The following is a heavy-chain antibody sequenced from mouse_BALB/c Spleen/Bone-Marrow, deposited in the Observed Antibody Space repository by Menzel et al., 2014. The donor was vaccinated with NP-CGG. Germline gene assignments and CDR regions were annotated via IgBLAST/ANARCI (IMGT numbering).Heavy chain of an antibody. J-gene: IGHJ3*01. CDR2: IYPGDGDT. CDR1: GYAFRSYW. CDR3: SRVEGSSPLAY. V-gene: IGHV1-80*01. Sequence: SGGELVRPGPPVKTSCKGYGYAFRSYWVNWVKQRPGQGIQWIRFIYPGDGDTIYHRKFKGKATRPADKYSSTAYLQLSHVTSEDSAVFFCSRVEGSSPLAYRGHGTLV. D-gene: IGHD1-1*01.